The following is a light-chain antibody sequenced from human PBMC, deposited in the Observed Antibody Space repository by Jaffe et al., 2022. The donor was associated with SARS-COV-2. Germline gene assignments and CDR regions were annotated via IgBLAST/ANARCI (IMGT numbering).Light chain of an antibody. Sequence: EIVMTQSPATLSVSPGERATLSCRAGQSLRSYLAWYQQRPGHAPRLLITDASTRATGIPARFSGSGSGTEFTLTISSLQSEDSAVYYCQQYFTWPLSFGGGTRVEI. CDR1: QSLRSY. CDR3: QQYFTWPLS. V-gene: IGKV3-15*01. CDR2: DAS. J-gene: IGKJ4*01.